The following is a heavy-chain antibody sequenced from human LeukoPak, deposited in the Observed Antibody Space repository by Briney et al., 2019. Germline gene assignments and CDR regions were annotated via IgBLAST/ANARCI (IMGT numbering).Heavy chain of an antibody. CDR1: GGTFSSYA. D-gene: IGHD6-13*01. CDR2: IIPIFGTA. Sequence: SVKVSCKASGGTFSSYAISWVRQAPGQGLEWMGGIIPIFGTANYAQKFQGRVTITADESTSTAYMELSSLRSEDTAVYYCARDDRTIAAAGTPDYWGQGTLVTVSS. V-gene: IGHV1-69*01. CDR3: ARDDRTIAAAGTPDY. J-gene: IGHJ4*02.